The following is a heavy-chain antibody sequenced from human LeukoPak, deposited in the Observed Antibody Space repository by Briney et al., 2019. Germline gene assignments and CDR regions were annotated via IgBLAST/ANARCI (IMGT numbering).Heavy chain of an antibody. V-gene: IGHV3-23*01. J-gene: IGHJ2*01. CDR1: GFTFSSYA. CDR3: AKSHYYDSSGYYYEVWYFDL. D-gene: IGHD3-22*01. Sequence: GGSLRLSCAASGFTFSSYAMSWVRQAPGKGLEWVSAISGSGGSTYYADSVKGRFTISRDNSKNTLYLQMNSLRAEDTAVYYCAKSHYYDSSGYYYEVWYFDLWGRGTLVTVSS. CDR2: ISGSGGST.